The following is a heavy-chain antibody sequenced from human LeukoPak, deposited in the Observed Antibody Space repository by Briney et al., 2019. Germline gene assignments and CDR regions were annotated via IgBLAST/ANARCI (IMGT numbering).Heavy chain of an antibody. CDR3: ARDYDI. D-gene: IGHD3-9*01. CDR1: GFTFSSYA. V-gene: IGHV3-7*01. J-gene: IGHJ4*02. CDR2: IKQDGSEK. Sequence: HSGGSLRLSCAASGFTFSSYAMSWVRQAPGKGLEWVANIKQDGSEKYYVDSVKGRFTISRDNAKNSLYLQMNSLRAEDTAVYYCARDYDIWGQGTLVTVSS.